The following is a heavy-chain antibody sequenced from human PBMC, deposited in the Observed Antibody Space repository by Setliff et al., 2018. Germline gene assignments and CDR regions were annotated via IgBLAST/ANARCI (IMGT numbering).Heavy chain of an antibody. D-gene: IGHD6-13*01. V-gene: IGHV3-23*01. Sequence: GGSLRLSCAASGFTFSAYAMSWVRQSPGKGLEWVSAISPIGDSTYYLDSVKGRFTISRDNSKHTLYLQMNSLRAEDTAMYYCAKDDLGFAAAGTNVVFNYWGQGTLVTVSS. CDR2: ISPIGDST. CDR1: GFTFSAYA. CDR3: AKDDLGFAAAGTNVVFNY. J-gene: IGHJ4*02.